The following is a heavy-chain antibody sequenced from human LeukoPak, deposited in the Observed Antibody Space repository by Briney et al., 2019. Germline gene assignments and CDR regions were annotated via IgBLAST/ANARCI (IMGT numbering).Heavy chain of an antibody. CDR3: TRYNNDHFDY. CDR2: IAYDGSRA. CDR1: GFTFGGYG. D-gene: IGHD1-14*01. J-gene: IGHJ4*02. Sequence: GGSLRLSCAGSGFTFGGYGMHWFRQTPGKGLEWVAVIAYDGSRAFYADSVKGRFTISRDNFKNTMSVQMDDLRAEDTAVYYCTRYNNDHFDYWGQGTLVTVSS. V-gene: IGHV3-33*01.